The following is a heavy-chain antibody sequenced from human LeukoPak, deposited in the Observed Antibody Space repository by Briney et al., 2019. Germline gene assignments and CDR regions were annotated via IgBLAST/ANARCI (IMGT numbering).Heavy chain of an antibody. Sequence: PGGSLSLSCVVSGFTLSGYYMSWIRQAPGKGLEWVSYISSSSSYANHADSVKGRFTISRDNAKNSLYLQMNSLRAEDTAVYYCAREKDYDILTGIDYWGQGTLVTVSS. J-gene: IGHJ4*02. V-gene: IGHV3-11*05. CDR3: AREKDYDILTGIDY. D-gene: IGHD3-9*01. CDR2: ISSSSSYA. CDR1: GFTLSGYY.